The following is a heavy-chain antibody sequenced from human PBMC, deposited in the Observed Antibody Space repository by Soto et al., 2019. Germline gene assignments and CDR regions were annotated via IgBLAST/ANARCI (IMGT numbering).Heavy chain of an antibody. J-gene: IGHJ4*02. Sequence: QVQLVQSGAEVKKPGASVKVSCKASGYTFTSYDINWVRQATGQGLEWMGWMNPNSGNTGYAQKFQGRVTMTRNTCISTAYMELSSLRSEDTAVYYCASEGYCSGGSCYPVWGQGTLVTVSS. CDR3: ASEGYCSGGSCYPV. CDR2: MNPNSGNT. D-gene: IGHD2-15*01. V-gene: IGHV1-8*01. CDR1: GYTFTSYD.